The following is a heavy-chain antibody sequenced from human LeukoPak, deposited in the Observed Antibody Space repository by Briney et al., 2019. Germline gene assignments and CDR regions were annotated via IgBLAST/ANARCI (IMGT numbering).Heavy chain of an antibody. D-gene: IGHD5-12*01. CDR3: AKSVGYGLIDY. J-gene: IGHJ4*01. V-gene: IGHV4-59*08. CDR2: IYYSGST. CDR1: GGSISSYY. Sequence: SETLSLTCTVSGGSISSYYWSWIRQPPGKGLEWIGYIYYSGSTNYNPSLKSRVTISIDTSKNQVSLNLTSMTAADTAVYYCAKSVGYGLIDYWGQGTLVTVSS.